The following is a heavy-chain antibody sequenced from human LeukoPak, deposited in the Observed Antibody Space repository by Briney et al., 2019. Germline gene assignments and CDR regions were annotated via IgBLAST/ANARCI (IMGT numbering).Heavy chain of an antibody. D-gene: IGHD2-15*01. J-gene: IGHJ4*02. V-gene: IGHV1-18*01. CDR1: GYTFTSYG. CDR3: ARGHPRVQRIGVVVAANAY. Sequence: GASVKVSCKTSGYTFTSYGISWVRQAPGQGLEWMGWISAYNGNTNYAQKLQGRVTMTTDTSTSTAYMELWSLRSDDTAVYYCARGHPRVQRIGVVVAANAYWGQGTLVTVSS. CDR2: ISAYNGNT.